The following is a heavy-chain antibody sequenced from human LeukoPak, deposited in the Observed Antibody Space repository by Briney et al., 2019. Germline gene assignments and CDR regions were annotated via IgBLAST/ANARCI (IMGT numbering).Heavy chain of an antibody. CDR1: GGSISSYY. CDR3: ARSHSVWTSFDY. D-gene: IGHD3/OR15-3a*01. J-gene: IGHJ4*02. CDR2: IYYSGST. V-gene: IGHV4-59*07. Sequence: PSDTLSLTCTVSGGSISSYYWSWIRQPPGKGLEWIGYIYYSGSTNYNPSLKSRVTISVDTSKNQFSLKLSSVTAADTAVYYCARSHSVWTSFDYWGQRTLVTVSS.